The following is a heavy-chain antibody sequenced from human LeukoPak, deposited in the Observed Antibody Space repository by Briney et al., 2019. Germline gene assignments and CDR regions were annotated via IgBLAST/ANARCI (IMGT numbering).Heavy chain of an antibody. Sequence: ASVKVSCKVSGYTLTELSMHWVRQAPGKGLEWMRGFDPEDGETIYAQKFQGRVTMTEDTSTDTAYMELSSLRSEDTAVYYCATPKGEQRYYFDYWGQGTLVTVSS. V-gene: IGHV1-24*01. CDR1: GYTLTELS. D-gene: IGHD6-25*01. CDR2: FDPEDGET. J-gene: IGHJ4*02. CDR3: ATPKGEQRYYFDY.